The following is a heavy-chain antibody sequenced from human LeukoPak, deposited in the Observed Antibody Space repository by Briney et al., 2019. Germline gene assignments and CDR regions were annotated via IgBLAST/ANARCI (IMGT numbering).Heavy chain of an antibody. CDR1: GFTFSGYW. CDR3: ATSDDSSGSD. J-gene: IGHJ4*02. D-gene: IGHD3-22*01. V-gene: IGHV3-7*01. CDR2: INLDGSVI. Sequence: GGSLRLSCAASGFTFSGYWMSWVRQAPGKGLEWVANINLDGSVIHYVDSAKGRFTISRDNAKNSLYLQMNYLRAEDTALYYCATSDDSSGSDWGQGTLVTV.